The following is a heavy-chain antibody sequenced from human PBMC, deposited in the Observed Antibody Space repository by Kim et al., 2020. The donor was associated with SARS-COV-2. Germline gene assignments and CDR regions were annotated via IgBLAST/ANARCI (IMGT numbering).Heavy chain of an antibody. Sequence: GGSLRLSCAASGFTFSSYGMHWVRQAPGKGLEWVAVIWYDGSNKYYADSVKGRFTISRDNSKNTLYLQMNSLRAEDTAVYYCAKELGDGYNVFYYYGMDVWGQGTTVTVSS. CDR3: AKELGDGYNVFYYYGMDV. D-gene: IGHD5-12*01. CDR1: GFTFSSYG. V-gene: IGHV3-33*06. CDR2: IWYDGSNK. J-gene: IGHJ6*02.